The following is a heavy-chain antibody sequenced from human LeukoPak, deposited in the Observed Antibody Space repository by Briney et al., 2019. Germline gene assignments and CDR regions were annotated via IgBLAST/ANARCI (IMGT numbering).Heavy chain of an antibody. D-gene: IGHD6-13*01. CDR1: GFTFSSYS. Sequence: GGSLRLSCAASGFTFSSYSINWVRRAPGKGLEWVSYITGNSSIIYYADSVKGRFTISRDNAKNSLYLHMISLRAEDTAVYYCARVGPMGAAAGTGYFQHWGQGILVTVSS. J-gene: IGHJ1*01. CDR2: ITGNSSII. V-gene: IGHV3-48*01. CDR3: ARVGPMGAAAGTGYFQH.